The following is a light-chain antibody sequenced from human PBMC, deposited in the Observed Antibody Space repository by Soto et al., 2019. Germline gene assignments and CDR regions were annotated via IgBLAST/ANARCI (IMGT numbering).Light chain of an antibody. J-gene: IGKJ1*01. CDR2: DAS. CDR1: RTVFNF. CDR3: QQYNDYSAWT. V-gene: IGKV3-11*01. Sequence: EIALTQSPATLSLSPGERATLSCRANRTVFNFLIWYQQKPGQAPRLLIYDASNRATDIPARFSGTGSGTDFRLTISSLEPEDFATYYCQQYNDYSAWTFGQGTKVEIK.